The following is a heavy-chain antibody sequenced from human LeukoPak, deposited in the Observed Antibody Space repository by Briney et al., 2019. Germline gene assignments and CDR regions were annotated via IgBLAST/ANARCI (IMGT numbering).Heavy chain of an antibody. J-gene: IGHJ5*02. CDR2: INHSGST. D-gene: IGHD6-19*01. CDR3: ASSLAVAGTNWFDP. V-gene: IGHV4-34*01. Sequence: SETLSLTCAVYGGSFSGYYWSWIRQSPGKGLEWIGEINHSGSTNYNPSLKSRVTISVDTSKNQFSLKLSSVTAADTAVYYCASSLAVAGTNWFDPWGQGTLVTVSS. CDR1: GGSFSGYY.